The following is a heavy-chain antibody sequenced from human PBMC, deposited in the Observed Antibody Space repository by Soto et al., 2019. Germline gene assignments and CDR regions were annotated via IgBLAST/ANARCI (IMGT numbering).Heavy chain of an antibody. CDR1: GFSLTTSGVG. Sequence: QITLKESGPTLVKPTQTLTLTCTFSGFSLTTSGVGVGWIRQPPGKALEWLALIYWDDDERYRPSLKSRLTITKDPSKNQVLLTMTNMDPVVTSTYYCAPRRYAYRHSPFDYWGQGILVTVSS. D-gene: IGHD3-16*02. CDR2: IYWDDDE. J-gene: IGHJ4*02. V-gene: IGHV2-5*02. CDR3: APRRYAYRHSPFDY.